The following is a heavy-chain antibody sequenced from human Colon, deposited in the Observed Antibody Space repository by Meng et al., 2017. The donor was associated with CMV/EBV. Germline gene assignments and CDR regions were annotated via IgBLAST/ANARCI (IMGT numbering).Heavy chain of an antibody. V-gene: IGHV1-2*02. CDR1: GYPLSHHD. CDR2: IRFDGSST. D-gene: IGHD6-19*01. CDR3: VRSSGWSLFDY. Sequence: GAGVKEPWDSVNAYIKTSGYPLSHHDMHWGRQAPGQGLEWMGWIRFDGSSTNYAQKFRGRVTMPRDGSVSTAYMELSGLTFDDTAVYFCVRSSGWSLFDYWGPGAWSPSPQ. J-gene: IGHJ4*02.